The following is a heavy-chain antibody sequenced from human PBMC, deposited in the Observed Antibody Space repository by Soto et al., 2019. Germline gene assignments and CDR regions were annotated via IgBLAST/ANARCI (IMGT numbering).Heavy chain of an antibody. J-gene: IGHJ3*02. D-gene: IGHD3-22*01. CDR2: MSGSGGST. CDR1: GFTFSSYA. Sequence: GGSLRLSCAASGFTFSSYAMSWGRQAPGKGLEWVSAMSGSGGSTYYADSVKGRFTISRDNSKNTLYLQMNSLIAADTAVYYCVYWFQVIMIGMTNYSFDIWGQGTLVTVSS. V-gene: IGHV3-23*01. CDR3: VYWFQVIMIGMTNYSFDI.